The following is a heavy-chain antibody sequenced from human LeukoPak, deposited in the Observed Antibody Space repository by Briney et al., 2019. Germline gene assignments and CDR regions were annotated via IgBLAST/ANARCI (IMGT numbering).Heavy chain of an antibody. V-gene: IGHV1-8*01. D-gene: IGHD3-10*01. CDR1: GYTFTSYD. CDR2: MNPNSGNT. Sequence: GASVKVSCKASGYTFTSYDINWVRQATGQGLEWMGWMNPNSGNTGYAQKFQGRVTMTRNTSISTAYMELSSLRSEDTAVYYCARSGHGYYYYYMDVWGKGTTVTVSS. CDR3: ARSGHGYYYYYMDV. J-gene: IGHJ6*03.